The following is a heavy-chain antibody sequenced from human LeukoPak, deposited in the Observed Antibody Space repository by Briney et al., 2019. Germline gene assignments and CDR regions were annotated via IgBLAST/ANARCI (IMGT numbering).Heavy chain of an antibody. CDR1: GFTFTTYS. V-gene: IGHV3-48*01. Sequence: GGSLRLSCAASGFTFTTYSINWVRQAPGKGLEWISYISGNTKTIYYADSVKGRFTISRDNAKNSLYLQMNSLRAEDTAVYYCARLGVTTTYNWFDPWGQGTLVTVSS. D-gene: IGHD4-11*01. CDR2: ISGNTKTI. J-gene: IGHJ5*02. CDR3: ARLGVTTTYNWFDP.